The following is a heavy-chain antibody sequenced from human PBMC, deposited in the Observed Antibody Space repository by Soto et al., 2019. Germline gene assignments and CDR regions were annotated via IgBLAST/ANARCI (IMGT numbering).Heavy chain of an antibody. D-gene: IGHD3-16*01. CDR1: GYIFTSYA. CDR2: INAGNGNT. J-gene: IGHJ4*02. CDR3: ARDWFGFDY. Sequence: ASVKVSCKASGYIFTSYAMQWVRQAPGQRLEWMGWINAGNGNTKYSQKFQGRVTITRDTSASTAYMELSSLRFDDTAVYYCARDWFGFDYWGQGPLVTVSS. V-gene: IGHV1-3*01.